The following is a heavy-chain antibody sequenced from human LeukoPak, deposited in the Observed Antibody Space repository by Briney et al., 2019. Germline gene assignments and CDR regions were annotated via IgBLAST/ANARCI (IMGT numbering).Heavy chain of an antibody. CDR3: AREDPQTTVPEGLDV. V-gene: IGHV4-59*01. Sequence: TSEALSLTCAVSGGSIGSYYWSWLRQPPGRGLEWIGYIYYSGTTNYNPSLKSRVTMSVDTSKNQFSLKLTSVTAADTAVYYCAREDPQTTVPEGLDVWGQGTTVTVSS. D-gene: IGHD4-17*01. CDR2: IYYSGTT. J-gene: IGHJ6*02. CDR1: GGSIGSYY.